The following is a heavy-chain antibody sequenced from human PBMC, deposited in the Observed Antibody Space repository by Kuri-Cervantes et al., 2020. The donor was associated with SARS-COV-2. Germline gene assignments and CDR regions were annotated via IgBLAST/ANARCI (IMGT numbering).Heavy chain of an antibody. Sequence: GGSLRLSCAASGFTFSSYEMNWVRQAPGKGLEWVSYISSSGSTMYYADSVKGRFTISRDNAKNSLYLQMNSLGAEDTAVYYCARGFSTSAQGLVGASFDLWGQGTLVTVSS. D-gene: IGHD1-26*01. CDR2: ISSSGSTM. J-gene: IGHJ3*01. CDR3: ARGFSTSAQGLVGASFDL. V-gene: IGHV3-48*03. CDR1: GFTFSSYE.